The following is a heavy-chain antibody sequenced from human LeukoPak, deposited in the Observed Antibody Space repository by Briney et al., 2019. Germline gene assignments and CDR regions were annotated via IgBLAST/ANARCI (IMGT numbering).Heavy chain of an antibody. CDR1: GFTFSNAW. Sequence: GGSLRLSCAASGFTFSNAWMSWVRQAPGKGLEWVSYISSSSSTIYYADSVKGRFTISRDNAKNSLYLQMNSLRAEDTAVYYCARDRSRGKYYFDYWGQGTLVTVSS. V-gene: IGHV3-48*04. D-gene: IGHD3-16*01. CDR3: ARDRSRGKYYFDY. CDR2: ISSSSSTI. J-gene: IGHJ4*02.